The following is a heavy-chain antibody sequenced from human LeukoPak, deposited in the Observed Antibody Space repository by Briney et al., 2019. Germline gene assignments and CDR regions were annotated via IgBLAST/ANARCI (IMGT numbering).Heavy chain of an antibody. D-gene: IGHD2-2*01. V-gene: IGHV4-39*07. CDR1: GASTSSSTYY. CDR2: VNHSGSA. CDR3: ARGKGVLGYCSSTDCDA. Sequence: TSSETLSLTCTVSGASTSSSTYYWGWIRQSPGKGMEWIGEVNHSGSADYNPSLKGRVTISVDTSKKQFSLNLKSVTVADTAVYYCARGKGVLGYCSSTDCDAWGQGTLVTVSS. J-gene: IGHJ5*02.